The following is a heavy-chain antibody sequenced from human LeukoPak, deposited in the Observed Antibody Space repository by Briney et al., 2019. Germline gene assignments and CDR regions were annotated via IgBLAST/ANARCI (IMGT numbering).Heavy chain of an antibody. CDR3: ARFAVVITNDY. Sequence: ASVRVSCKASEYSFTGYFMHWVRQAPGQGREWMGWINPDSGGTKYAQKLQGRVTMGRDTSTSTAYMELSGLTSDDTAVYYCARFAVVITNDYWGQGTLVTVSS. CDR1: EYSFTGYF. J-gene: IGHJ4*02. CDR2: INPDSGGT. D-gene: IGHD3-10*01. V-gene: IGHV1-2*02.